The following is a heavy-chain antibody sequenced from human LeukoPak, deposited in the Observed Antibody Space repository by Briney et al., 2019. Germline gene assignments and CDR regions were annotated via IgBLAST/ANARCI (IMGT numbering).Heavy chain of an antibody. CDR2: IWYDGSNK. Sequence: PGGSLRLSCAASGFTFSSYGMPWVRQAPGKGLEWVAVIWYDGSNKYYADSVKGRFTISRDNSKNTLYLQMNSLRAEDTAVYYCARDDVDTAMVTWGQGTLVTVSS. D-gene: IGHD5-18*01. V-gene: IGHV3-33*01. CDR1: GFTFSSYG. J-gene: IGHJ5*02. CDR3: ARDDVDTAMVT.